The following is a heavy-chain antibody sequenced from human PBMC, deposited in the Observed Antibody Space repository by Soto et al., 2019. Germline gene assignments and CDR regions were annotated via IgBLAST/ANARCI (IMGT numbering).Heavy chain of an antibody. CDR1: GFPFAPST. CDR2: ISVSVGST. V-gene: IGHV3-23*01. Sequence: CGVSGFPFAPSTMSWVRQAPGKGLEWVSTISVSVGSTYSADSVQGRFTVSSDISDNTLFLRMTSLTADDTAVYFCAKRDVPHSTSNAYFYDHWGRGVLVTVSS. D-gene: IGHD2-21*02. CDR3: AKRDVPHSTSNAYFYDH. J-gene: IGHJ4*02.